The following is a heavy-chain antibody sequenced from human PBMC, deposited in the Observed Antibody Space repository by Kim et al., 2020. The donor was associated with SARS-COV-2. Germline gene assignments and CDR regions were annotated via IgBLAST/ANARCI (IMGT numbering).Heavy chain of an antibody. CDR2: INPNSGDT. CDR3: ARVGIVVAALAY. V-gene: IGHV1-2*02. J-gene: IGHJ4*02. D-gene: IGHD6-19*01. CDR1: GYTFTGYY. Sequence: ASVKVSCKASGYTFTGYYMHWVRQAPGQGLEWMGWINPNSGDTNYAQKFQGRVAMTRDTSISTAYMELSRLRSDDTAVYYCARVGIVVAALAYWGQGTLVTVSS.